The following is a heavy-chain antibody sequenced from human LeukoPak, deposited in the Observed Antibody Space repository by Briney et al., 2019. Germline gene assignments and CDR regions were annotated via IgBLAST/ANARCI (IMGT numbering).Heavy chain of an antibody. CDR2: FDPEDGET. CDR1: GYTLTELS. CDR3: ATRNRGYSYGYWFDP. D-gene: IGHD5-18*01. Sequence: VSVKVSCKVSGYTLTELSMHWVRQAPGKGLEWMGGFDPEDGETIYAQKFQGRVTMTEDTSTDTAYMELSSLRSEDTAVYYCATRNRGYSYGYWFDPWGQGTLVTVSS. J-gene: IGHJ5*02. V-gene: IGHV1-24*01.